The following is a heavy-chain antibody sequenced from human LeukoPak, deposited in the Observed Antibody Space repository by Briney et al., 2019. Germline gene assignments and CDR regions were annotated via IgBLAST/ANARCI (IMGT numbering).Heavy chain of an antibody. CDR1: GGPLCSHC. Sequence: SETLSLTCTVCGGPLCSHCGNCLRQSPRKGLEWIGYVHYSGSANYDPSLRSRVTISVDTSKNQFSLRLSSVTAADTAVYYCAQGVDCGGFAFDIWGQGTMVTVSS. D-gene: IGHD2-21*01. CDR2: VHYSGSA. V-gene: IGHV4-59*03. J-gene: IGHJ3*02. CDR3: AQGVDCGGFAFDI.